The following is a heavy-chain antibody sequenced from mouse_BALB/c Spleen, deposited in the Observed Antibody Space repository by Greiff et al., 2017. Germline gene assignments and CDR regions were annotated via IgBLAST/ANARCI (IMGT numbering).Heavy chain of an antibody. V-gene: IGHV3-1*02. CDR1: GYSITSGYS. CDR3: ARSGYYGSSSYWYFDV. CDR2: IHYSGST. D-gene: IGHD1-1*01. Sequence: DVKLQESGPDLVKPSQSLSLTCTVTGYSITSGYSWHWIRQFPGNKLEWMGYIHYSGSTNYNPSLKSRISITRDTSKNQFFLQLNSVTTEDTATYYCARSGYYGSSSYWYFDVWGAGTTVTVSS. J-gene: IGHJ1*01.